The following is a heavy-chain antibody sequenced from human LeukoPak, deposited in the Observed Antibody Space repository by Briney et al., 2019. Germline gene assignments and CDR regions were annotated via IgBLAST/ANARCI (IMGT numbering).Heavy chain of an antibody. J-gene: IGHJ6*04. V-gene: IGHV3-48*01. CDR2: ITGKSTII. CDR1: GFTFSSYS. Sequence: GGSLRLSCAASGFTFSSYSMNWVRQTPGKGLEWISYITGKSTIIYYADSVKGRFTISRDNAKNSLYLQMSSLRAEDTAVYYCAELGITMIGGVWGKGTTVTISS. CDR3: AELGITMIGGV. D-gene: IGHD3-10*02.